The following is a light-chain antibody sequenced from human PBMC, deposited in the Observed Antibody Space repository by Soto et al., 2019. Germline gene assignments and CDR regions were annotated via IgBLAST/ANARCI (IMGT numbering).Light chain of an antibody. J-gene: IGKJ3*01. Sequence: DIQMTQSPSSLSASVGDRVTITCRASQSISSYLNWYQQKPGKAPKLLIYAASSLQSGVPSRFSGSGSGTDFTLTISSLQPEDFANYYCQQSYSTPPITFGPGTKVDI. CDR1: QSISSY. CDR3: QQSYSTPPIT. V-gene: IGKV1-39*01. CDR2: AAS.